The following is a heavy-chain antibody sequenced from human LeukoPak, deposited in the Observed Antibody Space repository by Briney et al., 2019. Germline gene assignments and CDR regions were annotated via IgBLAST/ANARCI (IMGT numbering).Heavy chain of an antibody. CDR1: GFTFSNYY. J-gene: IGHJ4*02. V-gene: IGHV3-11*01. CDR2: ISSSGSTI. D-gene: IGHD6-13*01. Sequence: PGGSLRLSCAASGFTFSNYYMSWIRQAPGKGLEWVSYISSSGSTIYYADSVKGRFTISRDNAKNSLYLQMNSLRAEDTAVYYYASGVNSGTAAACTVDYWGQGTLVTVSS. CDR3: ASGVNSGTAAACTVDY.